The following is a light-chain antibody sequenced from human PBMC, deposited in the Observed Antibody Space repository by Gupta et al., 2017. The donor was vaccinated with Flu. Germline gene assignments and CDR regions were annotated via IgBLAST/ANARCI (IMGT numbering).Light chain of an antibody. V-gene: IGLV3-10*01. CDR3: YSTDTSGNHRV. CDR1: ALPKKY. CDR2: EER. Sequence: SYELTQPPSVSVSQGQTARITCSGDALPKKYAYWYQQKSGQAPVLIIYEERKRPSGIPERFSGSSSGTMATLTISGAQVEDEADYYCYSTDTSGNHRVFGGGTNLTVL. J-gene: IGLJ3*02.